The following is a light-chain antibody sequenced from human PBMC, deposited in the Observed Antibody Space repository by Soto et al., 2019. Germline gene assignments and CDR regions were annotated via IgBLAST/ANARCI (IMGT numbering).Light chain of an antibody. Sequence: EIVLTQSPGTLSLSPGERATLSCRASQSVSSTYLIWYQQKPGQAPRLLIYGASSRATGIPDRFSGSGSGTDFTLTISRLEPEDFAVYYCQQYHTSPVTFGQGTKVDIK. CDR3: QQYHTSPVT. CDR1: QSVSSTY. J-gene: IGKJ1*01. CDR2: GAS. V-gene: IGKV3-20*01.